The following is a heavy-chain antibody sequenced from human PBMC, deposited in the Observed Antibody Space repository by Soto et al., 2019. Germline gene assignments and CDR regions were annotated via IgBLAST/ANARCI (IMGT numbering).Heavy chain of an antibody. Sequence: SGGSLRLSCAASGFTFSSYGMHWVRQAPGKGLEWVAVISYDGSNKYYADSVKGRFTISRDNSKNTLYLQVNSLRAEDTAVYYCAKDRSLVRGPMHYWGQGTLVTVSS. CDR2: ISYDGSNK. CDR1: GFTFSSYG. D-gene: IGHD3-10*01. CDR3: AKDRSLVRGPMHY. V-gene: IGHV3-30*18. J-gene: IGHJ4*02.